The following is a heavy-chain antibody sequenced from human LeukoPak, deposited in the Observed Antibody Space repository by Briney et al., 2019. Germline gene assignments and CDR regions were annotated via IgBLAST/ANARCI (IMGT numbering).Heavy chain of an antibody. CDR2: ISTFNGYT. CDR3: ARGEFYYDL. V-gene: IGHV1-18*04. J-gene: IGHJ4*02. D-gene: IGHD3-16*01. CDR1: GYIFTSNS. Sequence: ASVKVSCKPSGYIFTSNSISWVRQAPGQGLEWMGWISTFNGYTNYAKNLQGRVAMTREPSTRTVYMEIRNMRSDDTAVYYCARGEFYYDLWGQGTLVTVSS.